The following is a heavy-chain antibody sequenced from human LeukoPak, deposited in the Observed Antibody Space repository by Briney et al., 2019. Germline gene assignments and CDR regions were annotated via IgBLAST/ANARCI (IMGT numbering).Heavy chain of an antibody. J-gene: IGHJ4*02. D-gene: IGHD3-10*01. CDR2: IKQDGSEK. V-gene: IGHV3-7*01. CDR3: ARDPRGSEYSHFDS. Sequence: GGSLRLSCAASGFSLGTYYMSWVRQAPGKGLEWVANIKQDGSEKHYVDSVKGRFTITRDNSKNSLYLQMSSLRAEDTAVYYCARDPRGSEYSHFDSWGQGTLVTVSS. CDR1: GFSLGTYY.